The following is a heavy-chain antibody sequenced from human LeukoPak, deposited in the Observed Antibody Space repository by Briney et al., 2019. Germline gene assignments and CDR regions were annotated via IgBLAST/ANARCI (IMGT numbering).Heavy chain of an antibody. V-gene: IGHV4-38-2*02. Sequence: PSETLSLTCTVSGFSISSGHYWGWVRQPPGAGLEWIGSVYQSGTTYYNPSLKSRVTTSVDMSKNQFSLRLRPVAAADTAVYYCARIFIRNGYSSYFDCWGQGTLVTVSS. CDR1: GFSISSGHY. J-gene: IGHJ4*02. CDR3: ARIFIRNGYSSYFDC. CDR2: VYQSGTT. D-gene: IGHD5-18*01.